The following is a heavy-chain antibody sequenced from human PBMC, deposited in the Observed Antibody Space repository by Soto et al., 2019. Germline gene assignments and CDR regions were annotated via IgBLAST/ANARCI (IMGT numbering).Heavy chain of an antibody. V-gene: IGHV3-74*03. D-gene: IGHD2-2*01. CDR3: AREAGFCSRTSCYRRAFDT. CDR1: GFTFSGHW. CDR2: INTDGGRS. J-gene: IGHJ3*02. Sequence: EVQLVESGGDLVQPGGSLRLSCAASGFTFSGHWMHWVRQVPGKGLEWVSRINTDGGRSSYADSVKGGFTIFRDNAKNTLYLQMNGLRAEDTSVYFCAREAGFCSRTSCYRRAFDTWGQGTTVTVSS.